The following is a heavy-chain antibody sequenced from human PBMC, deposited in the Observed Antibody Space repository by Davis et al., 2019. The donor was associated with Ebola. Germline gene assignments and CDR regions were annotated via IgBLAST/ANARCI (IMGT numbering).Heavy chain of an antibody. J-gene: IGHJ4*02. CDR1: GFTFSNFH. V-gene: IGHV3-21*01. CDR2: ISIGTNYI. Sequence: PGGSLRLSCAASGFTFSNFHIHWVRQAPGKGLEWVSSISIGTNYIYYADSKKGRFTISRDNAKNSLYLQMNTLRAEDTAVYYCARGGMDATMAYYFDYWGQGTLVTVSS. CDR3: ARGGMDATMAYYFDY. D-gene: IGHD5-18*01.